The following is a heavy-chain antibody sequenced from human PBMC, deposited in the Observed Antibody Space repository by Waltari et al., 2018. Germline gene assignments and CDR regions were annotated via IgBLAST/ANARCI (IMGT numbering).Heavy chain of an antibody. D-gene: IGHD2-2*01. J-gene: IGHJ6*03. CDR1: AGAISGYS. CDR3: ARLGFCGSTSCSWGYYHYMDV. V-gene: IGHV4-59*08. CDR2: IHYGGNT. Sequence: QARLQESGPGLVQPSATMSLTCTVSAGAISGYSWSCIREPPGKGLEWIGYIHYGGNTNYNPSLKSRVTMSVDTSKNQFSLKVSSVTAADTAVYYCARLGFCGSTSCSWGYYHYMDVWGKGTTVTISS.